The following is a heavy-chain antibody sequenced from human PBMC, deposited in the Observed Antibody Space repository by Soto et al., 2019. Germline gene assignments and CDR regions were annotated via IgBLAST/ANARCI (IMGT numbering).Heavy chain of an antibody. Sequence: QVQVQESGPGLVRPSETLSLTCTVSGGSISSRDSYWGWIRQPPGKGLEWIGSFHYSGSTSDNPTLTSRVTISVDTSKNPLSLRVTSVTAADTAVYYCARGFGRSHFDYWGQGTLVTVSS. V-gene: IGHV4-39*01. D-gene: IGHD3-16*01. CDR3: ARGFGRSHFDY. J-gene: IGHJ4*02. CDR2: FHYSGST. CDR1: GGSISSRDSY.